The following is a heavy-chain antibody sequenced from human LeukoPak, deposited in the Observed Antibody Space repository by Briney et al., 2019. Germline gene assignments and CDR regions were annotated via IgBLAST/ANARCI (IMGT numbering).Heavy chain of an antibody. J-gene: IGHJ4*02. CDR3: AKGYYYDSSGYYRGPYYFDY. CDR2: ISWNSGSI. V-gene: IGHV3-9*01. Sequence: PGGSLRLSCAASGFTFDDYAMHWVRQAPGKGLEWVSGISWNSGSIGYADSVKGRFTISRDNAKNSLYLQMNSLRAEDTALYYCAKGYYYDSSGYYRGPYYFDYRGQGTLVTVSS. CDR1: GFTFDDYA. D-gene: IGHD3-22*01.